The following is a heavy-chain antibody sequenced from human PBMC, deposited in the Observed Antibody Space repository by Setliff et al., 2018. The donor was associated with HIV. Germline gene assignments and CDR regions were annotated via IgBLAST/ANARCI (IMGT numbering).Heavy chain of an antibody. J-gene: IGHJ6*03. CDR3: ARGSGKMVRGIFSGSYYYFMDV. D-gene: IGHD3-10*01. Sequence: PSETLSLTCTVSGGSISSGAYYWNWIRQHHQHPGKGLEWIGYIYHSGSTYYNPTLKSRATISLDTNKNQFSLKLSSVTAADTAVYYCARGSGKMVRGIFSGSYYYFMDVWGKGTTVTVS. CDR2: IYHSGST. CDR1: GGSISSGAYY. V-gene: IGHV4-31*03.